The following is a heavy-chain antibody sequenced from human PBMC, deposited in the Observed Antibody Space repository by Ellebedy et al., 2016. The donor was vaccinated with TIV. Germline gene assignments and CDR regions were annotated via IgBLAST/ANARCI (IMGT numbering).Heavy chain of an antibody. J-gene: IGHJ6*02. D-gene: IGHD5-24*01. CDR1: GFTFSEHY. CDR3: ARSTYKYGLVHGVDV. Sequence: GESLKISCAASGFTFSEHYMSWIRQAPGKGLEWVSYISSAGSYTDYPDSVKGRFTISRDNAKRSLYLQMDRLTSDDTVVYYCARSTYKYGLVHGVDVWGQGTTVTVSS. V-gene: IGHV3-11*06. CDR2: ISSAGSYT.